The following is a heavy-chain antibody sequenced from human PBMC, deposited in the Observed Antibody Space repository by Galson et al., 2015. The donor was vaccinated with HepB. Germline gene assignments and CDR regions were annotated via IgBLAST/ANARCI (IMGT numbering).Heavy chain of an antibody. Sequence: SVKVSCKASGYTFTSYGISWVRQAPGQGLEWMGWISAYNGNTNYAQKLQGRVTMTTDTSTSTAYMELRRLRSDDTAVYYCARDAQYSSSWFTQPSPGYEGGWGQGTLVTVSS. J-gene: IGHJ4*02. CDR2: ISAYNGNT. CDR1: GYTFTSYG. V-gene: IGHV1-18*01. D-gene: IGHD6-13*01. CDR3: ARDAQYSSSWFTQPSPGYEGG.